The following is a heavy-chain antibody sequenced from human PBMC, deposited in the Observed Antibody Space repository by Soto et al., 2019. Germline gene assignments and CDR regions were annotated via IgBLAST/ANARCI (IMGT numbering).Heavy chain of an antibody. V-gene: IGHV4-59*01. CDR3: ARAPMVLSRSYFDS. Sequence: PXATLSLALTVSGGSISNFYWSWIRQPPGKGLEWIGYISYSGNTNYNPSLKSRVSISVDTSKNQLSLNLTSVTAADTAVYYCARAPMVLSRSYFDSWGQGTPVTVSS. J-gene: IGHJ4*02. CDR2: ISYSGNT. D-gene: IGHD2-8*01. CDR1: GGSISNFY.